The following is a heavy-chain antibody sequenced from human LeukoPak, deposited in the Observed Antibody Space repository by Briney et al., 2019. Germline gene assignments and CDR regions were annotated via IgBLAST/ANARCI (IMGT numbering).Heavy chain of an antibody. CDR2: IYYSGST. J-gene: IGHJ4*02. CDR1: GGTISSYY. Sequence: SETLSLTCTVSGGTISSYYWSWIRQPPGKGLEWIGYIYYSGSTNYNPSLKSRVTISVDTSKNQFSLKLSSVTAADTAVYYCARVDMRLRALRGVFDYWGQGTLVTDSS. CDR3: ARVDMRLRALRGVFDY. V-gene: IGHV4-59*01. D-gene: IGHD3-10*01.